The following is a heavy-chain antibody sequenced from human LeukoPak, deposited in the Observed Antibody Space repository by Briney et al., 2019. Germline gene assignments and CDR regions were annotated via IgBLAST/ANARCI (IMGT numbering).Heavy chain of an antibody. D-gene: IGHD2-2*01. CDR2: ISSSGSTI. J-gene: IGHJ6*04. CDR1: GFTFSSYE. Sequence: GGSLRLSCAASGFTFSSYEMNWVRQAPGKGLEWVSYISSSGSTIYYADSVKGRFTISRDNAKNSLYLQMNSLRAEDTAVYYCARDMDCSSTRYGLGYYYGMDVWGKGTTVTVSS. V-gene: IGHV3-48*03. CDR3: ARDMDCSSTRYGLGYYYGMDV.